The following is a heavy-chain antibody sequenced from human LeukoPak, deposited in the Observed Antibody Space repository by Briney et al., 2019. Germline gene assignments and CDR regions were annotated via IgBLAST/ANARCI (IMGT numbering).Heavy chain of an antibody. Sequence: GGSLRLSCAASGFTFSSYAMSWVRQAPGKGLEWVSAISGSGGSTYYADSVKGRFTISRDNSKNTLYLQMNSLRAEDTAVYYCAKDAIAPYYDYVWGRDYIDYWGQGTLVTVSS. J-gene: IGHJ4*02. V-gene: IGHV3-23*01. CDR3: AKDAIAPYYDYVWGRDYIDY. CDR2: ISGSGGST. D-gene: IGHD3-16*01. CDR1: GFTFSSYA.